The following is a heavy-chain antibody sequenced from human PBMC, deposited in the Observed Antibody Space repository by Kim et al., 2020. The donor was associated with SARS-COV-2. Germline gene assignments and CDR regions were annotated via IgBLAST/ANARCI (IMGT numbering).Heavy chain of an antibody. CDR2: LYHLGGA. D-gene: IGHD3-10*01. V-gene: IGHV4-4*02. J-gene: IGHJ5*02. Sequence: SETLSLTCAVSGDSVTSNNWWTWVRQPPGKGLEWIGQLYHLGGAKYNPSLNGRVTISMDRSKNQFSLKLTSVTAADTAVYYCVRDTGTIITEEGLGAHYFDPWGQGMLVTVSS. CDR3: VRDTGTIITEEGLGAHYFDP. CDR1: GDSVTSNNW.